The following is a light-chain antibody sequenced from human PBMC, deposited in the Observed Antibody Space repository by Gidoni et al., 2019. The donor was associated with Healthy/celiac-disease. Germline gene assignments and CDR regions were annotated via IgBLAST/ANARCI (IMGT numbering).Light chain of an antibody. J-gene: IGLJ1*01. CDR3: QAWDSSTANV. CDR1: KLGDKY. Sequence: SYELTQPPSVSVSPGQTAIITCSGDKLGDKYACWYQQKPGQSPVLVIYQDSKRPSGIPERFSGSNSGNTATLTISGTQAMDEADYYCQAWDSSTANVFGTGTKVTVL. V-gene: IGLV3-1*01. CDR2: QDS.